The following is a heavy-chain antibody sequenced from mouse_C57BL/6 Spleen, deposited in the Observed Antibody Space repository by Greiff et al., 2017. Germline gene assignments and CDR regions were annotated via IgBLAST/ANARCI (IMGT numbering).Heavy chain of an antibody. D-gene: IGHD1-1*01. CDR3: ARVYYYGSSPDD. CDR2: IDPNSGGT. CDR1: GYTFTSYW. V-gene: IGHV1-72*01. J-gene: IGHJ2*01. Sequence: QVQLQQPGAELVKPGASVKLSCKASGYTFTSYWMHWVKQRPGRGLEWLGRIDPNSGGTKYNEKFKSKATLTVDKPSSTAYMQLSSLTSEDSAVYYCARVYYYGSSPDDWGKGTTLTVSS.